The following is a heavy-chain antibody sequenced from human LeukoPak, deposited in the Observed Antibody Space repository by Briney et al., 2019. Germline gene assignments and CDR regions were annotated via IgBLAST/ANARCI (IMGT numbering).Heavy chain of an antibody. V-gene: IGHV3-23*01. CDR1: GFTFSSYA. D-gene: IGHD2-2*01. CDR2: ISGSGGST. J-gene: IGHJ4*02. Sequence: GGSLRLSCAASGFTFSSYAMSWVRQAPGKGLEWVSAISGSGGSTYYADSVKGGFTISRDNSKTTLYLQVNSLRAEDTAVYYCAKDLTGYCSSTDYWGQGTLVTVSS. CDR3: AKDLTGYCSSTDY.